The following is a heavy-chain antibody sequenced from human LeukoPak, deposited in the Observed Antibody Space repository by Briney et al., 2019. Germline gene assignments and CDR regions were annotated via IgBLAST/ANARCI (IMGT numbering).Heavy chain of an antibody. CDR3: AKDVVPDSGWDIDY. CDR1: SFSFSTYS. Sequence: GGSLRLSCVGYSFSFSTYSMSWVSQGPGKGLEWVSSIYNSGSEVFYADSVEGRFTISRDNSQNTLYLLMNSLRVEDTAIYYCAKDVVPDSGWDIDYWGQGTLFTVSS. V-gene: IGHV3-23*05. D-gene: IGHD6-19*01. CDR2: IYNSGSEV. J-gene: IGHJ4*02.